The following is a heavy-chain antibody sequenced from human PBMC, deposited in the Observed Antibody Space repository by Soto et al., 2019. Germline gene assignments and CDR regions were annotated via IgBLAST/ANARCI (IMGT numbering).Heavy chain of an antibody. V-gene: IGHV4-4*02. CDR2: TYHSGST. CDR1: GGSISNNYW. D-gene: IGHD2-21*02. J-gene: IGHJ4*02. Sequence: QVQLQESGPGLVKPSGTLSLTCAVSGGSISNNYWWSWVRQPPGKGLEWIGETYHSGSTNYSPSLKSRVTISVDKSKNQFSLRLSSVTAADTAVYYCATAYCGGDCYLYYWGQGTLVTVSS. CDR3: ATAYCGGDCYLYY.